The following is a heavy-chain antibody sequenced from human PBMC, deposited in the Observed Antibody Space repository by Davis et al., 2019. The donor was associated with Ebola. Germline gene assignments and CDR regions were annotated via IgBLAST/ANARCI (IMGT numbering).Heavy chain of an antibody. CDR1: GFTFSSYW. J-gene: IGHJ4*02. Sequence: GGSLRLSCVGSGFTFSSYWMSWVRQAPGKGLEWVANIIQDGSEKYYVDSVKGRFTISRDNAKNSLYLQMNSLRAEDTAVYYCARHRTLFGVVIAFDYWGQGTLVTVSS. CDR3: ARHRTLFGVVIAFDY. V-gene: IGHV3-7*01. D-gene: IGHD3-3*01. CDR2: IIQDGSEK.